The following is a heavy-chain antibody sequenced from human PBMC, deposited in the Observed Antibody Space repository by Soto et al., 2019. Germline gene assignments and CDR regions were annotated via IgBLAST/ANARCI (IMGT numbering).Heavy chain of an antibody. CDR3: AKDQGIAASHGID. Sequence: QVQLVESGGGVVQPWRSLRLSCAASGFTFNNYGMHWVRQSPGKGLEWVATISNDGSDKYYADSGKGRLTISRDNSKNTVYLQMNSLRAEETAVYYCAKDQGIAASHGIDWGQGTMVTVSS. CDR1: GFTFNNYG. D-gene: IGHD6-13*01. J-gene: IGHJ3*01. CDR2: ISNDGSDK. V-gene: IGHV3-30*18.